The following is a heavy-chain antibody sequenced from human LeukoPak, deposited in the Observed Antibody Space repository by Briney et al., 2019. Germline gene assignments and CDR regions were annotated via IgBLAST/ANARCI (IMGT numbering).Heavy chain of an antibody. CDR1: GFTFVNAW. D-gene: IGHD1-14*01. Sequence: GGSLRLSCAASGFTFVNAWMTWVRQAPGKGLEWVGRIKSKTDGGTTDYAAPVKGRFTISRDDSKNTLYLQMNSLKTEDTAVYYCTTDSLVTFSEPYYFDYWGQGTLVTVSS. CDR2: IKSKTDGGTT. J-gene: IGHJ4*02. CDR3: TTDSLVTFSEPYYFDY. V-gene: IGHV3-15*01.